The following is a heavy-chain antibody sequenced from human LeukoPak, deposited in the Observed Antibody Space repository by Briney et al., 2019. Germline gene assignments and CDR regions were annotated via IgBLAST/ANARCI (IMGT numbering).Heavy chain of an antibody. CDR2: ISGSGGST. CDR3: ARFEYYYDSSGYYSDAFDI. J-gene: IGHJ3*02. V-gene: IGHV3-23*01. CDR1: GFTFSSYA. D-gene: IGHD3-22*01. Sequence: PGGSLRLSCAASGFTFSSYAMSWVRQAPGKGLEWVSAISGSGGSTYYADSVKGRFTISRDNSKNTLYLQMNSLRAEDTAVYYCARFEYYYDSSGYYSDAFDIWGQGTMVTISS.